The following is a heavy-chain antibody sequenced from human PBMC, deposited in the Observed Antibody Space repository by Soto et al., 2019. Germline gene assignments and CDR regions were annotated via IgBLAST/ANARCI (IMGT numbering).Heavy chain of an antibody. J-gene: IGHJ4*02. CDR2: INPSGGGT. CDR3: AKVGFPYSYGYLFYY. Sequence: GASVKVSCKASGYTFTSYYIQWVRQAPGQGLEWMGIINPSGGGTTYAQRFQGRVTMTRDTSTSTVYMELNSLRVEDTAVYYCAKVGFPYSYGYLFYYWGQGTLVTVSS. CDR1: GYTFTSYY. V-gene: IGHV1-46*01. D-gene: IGHD5-18*01.